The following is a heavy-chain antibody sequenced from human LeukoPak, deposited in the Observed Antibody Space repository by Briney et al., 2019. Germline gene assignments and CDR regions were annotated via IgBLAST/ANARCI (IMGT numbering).Heavy chain of an antibody. D-gene: IGHD3-10*01. J-gene: IGHJ4*02. CDR1: GFTFSSYW. CDR3: AKEPGLLWFGELAY. Sequence: GGSLRLSCAASGFTFSSYWIHWVRQAPGKGLVWVSRIDSGGTNTIYADSVKGRFTVSRDNAKNTLYLQMNSLRAEDTAVYYCAKEPGLLWFGELAYWGQGTLVTVSS. V-gene: IGHV3-74*01. CDR2: IDSGGTNT.